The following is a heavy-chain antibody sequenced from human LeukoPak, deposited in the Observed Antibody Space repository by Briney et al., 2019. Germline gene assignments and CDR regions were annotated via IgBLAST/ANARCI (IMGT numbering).Heavy chain of an antibody. J-gene: IGHJ4*02. CDR3: ARGRGADYGGNSGYFDY. Sequence: PGGSLRLSCAASGFTFSGFGMHWVRQAPGKGLERVAVIWYDGSNKYYADSVKGRFTISRDNPKNTLYVQMNSLRAEDTAVYYCARGRGADYGGNSGYFDYWGQGTLVTVSS. V-gene: IGHV3-33*01. CDR1: GFTFSGFG. D-gene: IGHD4-23*01. CDR2: IWYDGSNK.